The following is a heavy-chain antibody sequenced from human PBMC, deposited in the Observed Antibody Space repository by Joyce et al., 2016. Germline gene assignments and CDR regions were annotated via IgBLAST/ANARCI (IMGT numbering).Heavy chain of an antibody. CDR3: ASGFNFKGRSFFDY. CDR1: GASVSSGGYS. D-gene: IGHD3-10*01. J-gene: IGHJ4*02. V-gene: IGHV4-30-2*01. CDR2: IYHNEST. Sequence: QLQLQESGSGLVKPSQTLSLTCAVSGASVSSGGYSWSWIRQPPGKGLEWIGYIYHNESTYDNPSLKRRVTISVDRSKNQFSLKLASVTAADTAVYYCASGFNFKGRSFFDYWGQGALVTVSS.